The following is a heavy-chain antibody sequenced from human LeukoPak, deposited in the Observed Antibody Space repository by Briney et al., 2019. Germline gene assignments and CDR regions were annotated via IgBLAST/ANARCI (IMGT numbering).Heavy chain of an antibody. V-gene: IGHV4-34*01. CDR3: ARGRGSSSSGWFDP. D-gene: IGHD6-6*01. J-gene: IGHJ5*02. CDR2: INHSGST. CDR1: GGSISSYY. Sequence: PSETLSLTCTVSGGSISSYYWSWIRQPPGKGLEWIGEINHSGSTNYNPSLKSRVTISVDTSKNQFSLKLSSVTAADTAVYYCARGRGSSSSGWFDPWGRGTLVTVSS.